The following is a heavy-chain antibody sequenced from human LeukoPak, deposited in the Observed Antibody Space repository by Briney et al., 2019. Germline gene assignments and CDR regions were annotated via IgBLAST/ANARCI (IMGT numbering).Heavy chain of an antibody. D-gene: IGHD6-13*01. CDR2: IYYSGST. V-gene: IGHV4-59*01. CDR3: ARDNMDDSSSWYSGFDY. J-gene: IGHJ4*02. CDR1: GGSISSYY. Sequence: PSETLSLTCTVSGGSISSYYWSWIRQPPGKGLEWIGYIYYSGSTNYNPSLKSRVTISVDTSKNQFSLKLSSVTAADTAVYYCARDNMDDSSSWYSGFDYWGQGTLVTVSS.